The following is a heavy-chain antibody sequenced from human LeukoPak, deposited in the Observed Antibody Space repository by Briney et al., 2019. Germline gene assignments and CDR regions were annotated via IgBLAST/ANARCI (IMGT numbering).Heavy chain of an antibody. D-gene: IGHD3-10*01. CDR3: TIASSLDYGPGSFDY. CDR1: GGSLSSVGYY. CDR2: IYYGGST. V-gene: IGHV4-31*01. Sequence: SQTLFLTCSVSGGSLSSVGYYWSWIRQLPRKGLEWIVYIYYGGSTYYTTSLKSPVTISVHTSKNQFSLKLRSVPAAATTVDYCTIASSLDYGPGSFDYWGQGTRVTLSS. J-gene: IGHJ4*02.